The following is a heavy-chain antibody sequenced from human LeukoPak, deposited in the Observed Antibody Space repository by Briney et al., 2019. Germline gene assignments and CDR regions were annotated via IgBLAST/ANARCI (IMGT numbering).Heavy chain of an antibody. D-gene: IGHD2-15*01. Sequence: GGSLRLSCAASGFTFSGSAMHWVRQASGKGLEWVGRIRSKVNSYATAYAASVNGRFTISRDDSKNTAYLQMNSLKTEDSAVYYCSRRSTNSPRFDIWGQGTMVTVSS. CDR3: SRRSTNSPRFDI. CDR1: GFTFSGSA. CDR2: IRSKVNSYAT. V-gene: IGHV3-73*01. J-gene: IGHJ3*02.